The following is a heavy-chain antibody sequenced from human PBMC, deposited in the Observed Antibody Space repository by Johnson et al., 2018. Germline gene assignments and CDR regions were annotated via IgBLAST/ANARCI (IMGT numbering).Heavy chain of an antibody. CDR1: GFTFSSYW. CDR3: ARLRIQLWLRYYYYYMDV. J-gene: IGHJ6*03. D-gene: IGHD5-18*01. V-gene: IGHV3-7*01. CDR2: IKQDGSEK. Sequence: VQLVESGGGLVQPGGSLRLSCAASGFTFSSYWMSWVRQAPGKGLEGVANIKQDGSEKYYVDSVKGRFTISRDNAKNSLYLQMKSLRAEDTAVYYCARLRIQLWLRYYYYYMDVWGKGTTVTVSS.